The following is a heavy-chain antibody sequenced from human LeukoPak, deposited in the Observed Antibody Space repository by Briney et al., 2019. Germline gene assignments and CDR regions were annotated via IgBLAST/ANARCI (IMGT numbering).Heavy chain of an antibody. Sequence: SGGSLRLSCAASGFTFSSYEMNWVRQAPGKGLEWVSYISSSGSTIYYADSAKGRFTISRDNAKNSLYLQMNSLRAEDTAVYYCARGQSYLSYWGQGTLVTVSS. CDR2: ISSSGSTI. D-gene: IGHD1-26*01. V-gene: IGHV3-48*03. CDR1: GFTFSSYE. CDR3: ARGQSYLSY. J-gene: IGHJ4*02.